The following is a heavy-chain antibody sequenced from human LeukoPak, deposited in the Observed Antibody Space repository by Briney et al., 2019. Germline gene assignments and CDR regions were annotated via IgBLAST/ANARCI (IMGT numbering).Heavy chain of an antibody. D-gene: IGHD3-3*01. CDR3: ARSDAPRPYDFSHAFDI. J-gene: IGHJ3*02. CDR2: IYYSGST. Sequence: PSETLSLTCTVSGGSISSYYGSWIRQPPGKGLEWIGYIYYSGSTNYNPSLKSRVTISVDTSKNQLSLKLSSVTAADTAVYYCARSDAPRPYDFSHAFDIWGQGTMVTVSS. CDR1: GGSISSYY. V-gene: IGHV4-59*01.